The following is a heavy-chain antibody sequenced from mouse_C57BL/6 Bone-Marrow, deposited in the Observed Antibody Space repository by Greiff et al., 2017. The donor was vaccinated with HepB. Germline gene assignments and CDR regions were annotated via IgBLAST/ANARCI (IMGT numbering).Heavy chain of an antibody. CDR1: GYTFTSYT. CDR2: INPSSGYT. V-gene: IGHV1-4*01. J-gene: IGHJ2*01. D-gene: IGHD3-2*02. Sequence: QVQLQQSGAELARPGASVKMSCKASGYTFTSYTMHWVKQRPGQGLEWIGYINPSSGYTKYNQKFKDKATLTADKSSSTAYMQLSSLTSEDSAVYYCARGAFGGSSGLYFDYWGQGTTLTVSS. CDR3: ARGAFGGSSGLYFDY.